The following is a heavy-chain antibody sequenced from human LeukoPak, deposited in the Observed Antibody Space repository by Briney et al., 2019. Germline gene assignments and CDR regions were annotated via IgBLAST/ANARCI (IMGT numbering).Heavy chain of an antibody. D-gene: IGHD3-22*01. V-gene: IGHV3-48*04. CDR2: ISSSGSTI. CDR1: GFTFSSYS. J-gene: IGHJ3*02. CDR3: ARVFDSSGYYRDLGAFDI. Sequence: GGSLRLSCAASGFTFSSYSMNWVRQAPGKGLEWVSYISSSGSTIYYADSVKGRFTISRDNAKNSLYLQMNSLRAEDTAVYYCARVFDSSGYYRDLGAFDIWGQGTMVTVSS.